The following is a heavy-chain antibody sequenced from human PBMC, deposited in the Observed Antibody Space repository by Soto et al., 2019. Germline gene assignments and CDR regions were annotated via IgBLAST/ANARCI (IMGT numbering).Heavy chain of an antibody. CDR1: GGTFSSYA. Sequence: QVQLVQSGAEVKKPGSSVTVSCKASGGTFSSYAISWVRQAPGQGLEWMGGIIPLFGTANYAQKFQGRVTITADESTSPAYMEMSSLRSQDTAVYYCARDDIAARPYYYYGMDVWGQGPTVTVSS. J-gene: IGHJ6*02. CDR2: IIPLFGTA. V-gene: IGHV1-69*01. D-gene: IGHD6-6*01. CDR3: ARDDIAARPYYYYGMDV.